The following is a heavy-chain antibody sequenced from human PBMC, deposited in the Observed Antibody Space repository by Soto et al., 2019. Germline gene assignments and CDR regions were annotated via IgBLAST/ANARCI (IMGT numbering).Heavy chain of an antibody. D-gene: IGHD3-16*01. CDR3: GIVDMITFGGITGPNDAFDR. J-gene: IGHJ3*01. CDR2: IYHGGST. Sequence: SETLSLTCTVSGDSISSTRWWSWVRQSPGKGLEWIGDIYHGGSTNYNPSLKSRVTISIDKSKNQFSLKLKSVTAADTAVYFCGIVDMITFGGITGPNDAFDRWGQGKMVPVS. CDR1: GDSISSTRW. V-gene: IGHV4-4*02.